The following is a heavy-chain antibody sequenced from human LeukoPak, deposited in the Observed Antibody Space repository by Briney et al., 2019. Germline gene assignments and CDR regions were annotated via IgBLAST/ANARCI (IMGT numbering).Heavy chain of an antibody. CDR1: GFTFGDYA. V-gene: IGHV3-49*04. CDR2: IRSKAYGGTT. J-gene: IGHJ4*02. CDR3: TRARAKIAVADRFDY. Sequence: PGGSLRLSCTASGFTFGDYAMTWVRQAPGKGLEWVGFIRSKAYGGTTEYAASVKGRFTISRDDSKSIAYLQMNSLKTEDTAVYYCTRARAKIAVADRFDYWGQGTLVTVSS. D-gene: IGHD6-19*01.